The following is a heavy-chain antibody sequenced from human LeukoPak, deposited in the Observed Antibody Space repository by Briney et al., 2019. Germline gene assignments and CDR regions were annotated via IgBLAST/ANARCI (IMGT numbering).Heavy chain of an antibody. J-gene: IGHJ4*02. V-gene: IGHV4-34*01. D-gene: IGHD3-10*01. CDR3: ARGVFHYYGSGSYKASGY. Sequence: PSETLSLTCAVYGGSFSGYYWSWIRQPPGKGLEWIGEINHSGSTNYNPSLKSRVTIPVDTSKNQFSLKLSSVTAADTAVYYCARGVFHYYGSGSYKASGYWGQGTLVTVSS. CDR2: INHSGST. CDR1: GGSFSGYY.